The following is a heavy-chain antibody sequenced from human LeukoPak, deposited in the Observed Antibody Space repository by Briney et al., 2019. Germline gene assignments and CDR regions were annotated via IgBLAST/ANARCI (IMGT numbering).Heavy chain of an antibody. CDR2: IGTAGDT. CDR1: GFTFSSYD. V-gene: IGHV3-13*01. J-gene: IGHJ6*02. D-gene: IGHD5-18*01. Sequence: GGSLRLSCAASGFTFSSYDMHWVRQATGKGLEWVSAIGTAGDTYYPGSVKGRFTISRENAKNSLYLQMNSLRAEDTAVYYCAREGYSYGKIDYYGMDVWGQGTTVTVSS. CDR3: AREGYSYGKIDYYGMDV.